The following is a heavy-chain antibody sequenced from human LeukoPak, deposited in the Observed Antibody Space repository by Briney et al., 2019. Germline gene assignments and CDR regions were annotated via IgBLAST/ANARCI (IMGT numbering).Heavy chain of an antibody. CDR2: IKQDGSEK. CDR1: GFTFSNYW. CDR3: AREAYCAY. D-gene: IGHD2-21*01. Sequence: GGSLRLSCEASGFTFSNYWMSWVRQALGKGLEWVANIKQDGSEKYYVDSVKGRFTISRDNAKNSLYLQMNSLRAEDTAVYYCAREAYCAYWGQGTLLTVSS. V-gene: IGHV3-7*01. J-gene: IGHJ4*02.